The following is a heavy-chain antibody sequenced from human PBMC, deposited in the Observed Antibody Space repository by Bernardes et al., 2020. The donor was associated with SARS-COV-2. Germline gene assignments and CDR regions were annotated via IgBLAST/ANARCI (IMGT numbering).Heavy chain of an antibody. CDR3: VKEGLSRSSGVYYYNVDV. J-gene: IGHJ6*01. CDR1: GFTLRSDV. V-gene: IGHV3-64D*06. Sequence: GGSLRLSCSASGFTLRSDVMHWVRQAPGKGLEDVSAISSRGTTYYADSVKGRFIISRDNSKNTLYLQMSGLRREDTAVYYCVKEGLSRSSGVYYYNVDVWGEGATVIVAS. CDR2: ISSRGTT. D-gene: IGHD1-26*01.